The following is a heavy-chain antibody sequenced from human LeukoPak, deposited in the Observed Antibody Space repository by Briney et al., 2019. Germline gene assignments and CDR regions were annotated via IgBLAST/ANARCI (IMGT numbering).Heavy chain of an antibody. CDR3: ARGRWDRYYDYVWGSYRSPLFDY. D-gene: IGHD3-16*02. CDR1: GGSISSHY. J-gene: IGHJ4*02. CDR2: INHSGST. Sequence: SETLSLTCTVSGGSISSHYWSWIRQPPGKGLEWIGEINHSGSTNYNPSLKSRVTISVDTSKNQFSLKLSSVTAADTAVYYCARGRWDRYYDYVWGSYRSPLFDYWGQGTLVTVSS. V-gene: IGHV4-34*01.